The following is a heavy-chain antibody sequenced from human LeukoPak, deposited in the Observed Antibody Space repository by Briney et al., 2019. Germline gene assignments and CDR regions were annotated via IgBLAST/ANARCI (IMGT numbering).Heavy chain of an antibody. CDR3: ARGGRFWSGYLYYFDY. D-gene: IGHD3-3*01. V-gene: IGHV4-34*01. CDR2: INHSGST. Sequence: SETLSLTCAVYGGSFSGYYWSWIRQPPGKGLEWIGEINHSGSTNYNPSLKSRVTISVDTSKNQFSLKLSSVTVADTAVYYCARGGRFWSGYLYYFDYWGQGTLVTVSS. J-gene: IGHJ4*02. CDR1: GGSFSGYY.